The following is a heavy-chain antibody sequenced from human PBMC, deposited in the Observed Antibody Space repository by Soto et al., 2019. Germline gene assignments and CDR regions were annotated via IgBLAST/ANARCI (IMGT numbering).Heavy chain of an antibody. CDR3: ARDSSSRDYYYYGMDV. CDR2: IYYSGST. CDR1: GCSISSGGYY. Sequence: PSETLSLTCPVSGCSISSGGYYWSWIRQHPGKGLEWIGYIYYSGSTYYNPSLKSRVTISVDTSKNQFSLKLSSVTAADTAVYYCARDSSSRDYYYYGMDVWGQGTTVTISS. D-gene: IGHD6-6*01. V-gene: IGHV4-31*03. J-gene: IGHJ6*02.